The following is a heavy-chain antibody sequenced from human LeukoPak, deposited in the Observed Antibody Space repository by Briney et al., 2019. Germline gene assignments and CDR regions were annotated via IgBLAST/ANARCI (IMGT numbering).Heavy chain of an antibody. D-gene: IGHD3-22*01. CDR2: IYHSGST. CDR3: ARRLNYYDSSGYPGVGGFDI. CDR1: GGSISSSNW. J-gene: IGHJ3*02. V-gene: IGHV4-4*02. Sequence: SGTLSLTCAVSGGSISSSNWWSWVRQPPGKGLEWIGEIYHSGSTNYNPSLKSRVTISVDKSKNQFSLKLSSVTAADTAVYYCARRLNYYDSSGYPGVGGFDIWGQGTVVTVSS.